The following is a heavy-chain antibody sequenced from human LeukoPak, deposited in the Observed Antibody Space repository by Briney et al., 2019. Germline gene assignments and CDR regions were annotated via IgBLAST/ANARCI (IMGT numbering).Heavy chain of an antibody. D-gene: IGHD5-18*01. V-gene: IGHV4-39*07. CDR1: GGSISSSNYY. CDR3: ARSEYSYGADAFDI. J-gene: IGHJ3*02. CDR2: IYYSGST. Sequence: SETLSLTCTVSGGSISSSNYYWGWIRQPPGKGLEWIGSIYYSGSTYCNPSLKSRVTISVDTSKSQFSLKLSSVTAADTAVYYCARSEYSYGADAFDIWGQGTMVTVSS.